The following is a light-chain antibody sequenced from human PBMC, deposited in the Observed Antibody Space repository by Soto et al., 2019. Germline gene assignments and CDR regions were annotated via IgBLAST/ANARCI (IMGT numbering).Light chain of an antibody. CDR2: GAS. CDR3: QQYGNSPFT. V-gene: IGKV3-20*01. J-gene: IGKJ3*01. CDR1: QSVSSTY. Sequence: EIVLTQSPGTLPLSPGERATLSCRASQSVSSTYVAWYQQTPGQAPRLLIYGASSRATGIPDRFSGSGSGTDFTLTISRLEPEDFAGYYCQQYGNSPFTFGPGTKVDIK.